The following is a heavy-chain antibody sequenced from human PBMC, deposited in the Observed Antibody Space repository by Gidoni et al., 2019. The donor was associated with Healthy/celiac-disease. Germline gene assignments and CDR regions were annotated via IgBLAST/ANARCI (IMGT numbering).Heavy chain of an antibody. Sequence: QVQLMQSGAEVKKPGSSVKVSCEASGGTFSSYAISWVRQAPGQGLEWMGGISPIFGTANYEQKLQGRVTITADKSTSTAYMELSSLRSEDTAVYYCAVELERGWFDPWGQGTLVTVSS. CDR2: ISPIFGTA. CDR3: AVELERGWFDP. CDR1: GGTFSSYA. J-gene: IGHJ5*02. D-gene: IGHD1-1*01. V-gene: IGHV1-69*06.